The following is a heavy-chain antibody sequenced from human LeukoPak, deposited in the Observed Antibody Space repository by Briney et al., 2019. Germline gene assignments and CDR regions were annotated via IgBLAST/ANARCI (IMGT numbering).Heavy chain of an antibody. CDR3: ARDAYSSGWSFDY. CDR1: GYTFTNYA. V-gene: IGHV1-3*03. Sequence: ASVKDSCKASGYTFTNYAMHWVRQAPGQRLEWMGWINAGNGNTKYSQEFQGRVTITRDTSASTAYMELSSLRSEDMAVYYCARDAYSSGWSFDYWGQGTLVTVSS. D-gene: IGHD6-19*01. J-gene: IGHJ4*02. CDR2: INAGNGNT.